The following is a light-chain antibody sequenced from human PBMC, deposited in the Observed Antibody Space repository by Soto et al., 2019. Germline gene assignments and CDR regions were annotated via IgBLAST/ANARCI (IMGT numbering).Light chain of an antibody. Sequence: DLKMTQSPSSLSASVGDRATITCRASQSISSYLNWYQQNPGKAPKLLISAASSLQSEVPSRFSGSGSGTDFTLTISTLQPEDFATYYCQQSYSTPPTFGQGTKVEIK. CDR2: AAS. V-gene: IGKV1-39*01. CDR1: QSISSY. CDR3: QQSYSTPPT. J-gene: IGKJ1*01.